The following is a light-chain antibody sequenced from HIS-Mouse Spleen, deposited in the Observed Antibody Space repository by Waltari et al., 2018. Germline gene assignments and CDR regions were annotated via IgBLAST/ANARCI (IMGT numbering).Light chain of an antibody. CDR3: MQALQTQWT. CDR1: QSLLHSNGYNY. CDR2: LGS. V-gene: IGKV2-28*01. Sequence: DIVMTQSPLSLPVTPGEPASIPCRSSQSLLHSNGYNYLDWYLQKPGQSPQLLIYLGSNRASGVPDRFSGSGSGTDFTLKISRVEAEDVGVYYCMQALQTQWTFGQGTKVEIK. J-gene: IGKJ1*01.